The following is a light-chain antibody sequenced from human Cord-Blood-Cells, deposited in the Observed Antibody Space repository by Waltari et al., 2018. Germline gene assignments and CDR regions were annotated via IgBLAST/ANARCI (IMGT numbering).Light chain of an antibody. CDR3: SSYTSSSTWV. CDR1: SSEVGGYTY. Sequence: QSALTQPASVSGLPGQSITISCTGTSSEVGGYTYISWYQQHPGKDPKLMIYDVSNRPSGVSNRFSGSKSGNTASLTISGLQAEDEADYYCSSYTSSSTWVFGGGTKLTVL. V-gene: IGLV2-14*01. J-gene: IGLJ3*02. CDR2: DVS.